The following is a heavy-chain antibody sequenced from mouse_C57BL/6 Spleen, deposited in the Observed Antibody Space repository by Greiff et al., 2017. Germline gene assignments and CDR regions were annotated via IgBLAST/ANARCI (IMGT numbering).Heavy chain of an antibody. V-gene: IGHV1-53*01. CDR2: INPSNGGT. CDR1: GYTFTSYW. CDR3: ARHHGSSSYWYFDV. D-gene: IGHD1-1*01. J-gene: IGHJ1*03. Sequence: QVQLQQPGTELVKPGASVKLSCKASGYTFTSYWMHWVKQRPGQGLEWIGNINPSNGGTNYNEKFKSKATLTVDKSSSTAYMQLSSLTSEDSAVYYGARHHGSSSYWYFDVWGTGTTVTVSS.